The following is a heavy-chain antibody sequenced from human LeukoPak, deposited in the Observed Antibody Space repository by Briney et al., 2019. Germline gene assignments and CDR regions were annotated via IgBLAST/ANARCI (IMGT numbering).Heavy chain of an antibody. CDR1: GYTFTGYY. D-gene: IGHD2-21*02. CDR3: ARVRSYCGGDCYSVGYYYYYYMDV. Sequence: ASVKVSCKASGYTFTGYYMYWVRQAPGQGLEWMGWINPNSGGTNYAQKFQGRVTMTRDTSISTAYMGLSRLRSDDTAVYYCARVRSYCGGDCYSVGYYYYYYMDVWGKGTTVTVSS. CDR2: INPNSGGT. J-gene: IGHJ6*03. V-gene: IGHV1-2*02.